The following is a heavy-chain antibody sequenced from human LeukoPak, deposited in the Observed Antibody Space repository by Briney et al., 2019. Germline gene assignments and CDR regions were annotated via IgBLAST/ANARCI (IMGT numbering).Heavy chain of an antibody. V-gene: IGHV3-53*01. CDR3: ARVWYDILTGYVDY. D-gene: IGHD3-9*01. CDR1: GFTLSSNY. Sequence: PGGSLRLSCAASGFTLSSNYMSWVRQAPGKGLEWVSVIYSGGSTYYADSVKGRFTISRDNSKNTLYLQMNSLRAEDTAVYYCARVWYDILTGYVDYWGQGTLVTVSS. J-gene: IGHJ4*02. CDR2: IYSGGST.